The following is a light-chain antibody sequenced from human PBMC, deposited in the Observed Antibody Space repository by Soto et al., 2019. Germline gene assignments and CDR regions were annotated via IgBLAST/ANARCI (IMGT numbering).Light chain of an antibody. CDR3: QHYGRSWT. J-gene: IGKJ1*01. Sequence: EIVLTQSPGTLSLSPGERATLSCRASQSVSSSYLAWYQQKAGQAPRLLIYGSSSRATGIPDRFSGSGSGTDFTLTISRLEPEDFAVYYCQHYGRSWTFGQLTKV. V-gene: IGKV3-20*01. CDR2: GSS. CDR1: QSVSSSY.